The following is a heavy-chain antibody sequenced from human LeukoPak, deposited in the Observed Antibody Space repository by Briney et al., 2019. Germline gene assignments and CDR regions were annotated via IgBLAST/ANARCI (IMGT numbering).Heavy chain of an antibody. D-gene: IGHD3-10*01. V-gene: IGHV3-7*01. CDR1: GFTFSSYW. CDR3: ARAPYGLDAFDI. J-gene: IGHJ3*02. Sequence: GGSLRLSCAASGFTFSSYWMSWVRQAPGKGLEWVANIKQDGSDKYYVDSVKGRFAISRDNAKNSLYLQMNSLRAEDTAVYYCARAPYGLDAFDIWGQGTMVTVSS. CDR2: IKQDGSDK.